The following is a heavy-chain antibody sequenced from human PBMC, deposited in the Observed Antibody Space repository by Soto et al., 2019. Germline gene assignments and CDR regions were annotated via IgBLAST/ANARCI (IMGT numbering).Heavy chain of an antibody. J-gene: IGHJ3*02. CDR1: GGTFSSYT. Sequence: SVKVSCKASGGTFSSYTISWVRQAPGQGLEWMGRIIPILGIANYAQKFQGRVTITADKSTSTAYMELSSLRSEDTAVYYCARDEGGLGSPDAFDIWGQGTMVTVSS. D-gene: IGHD3-10*01. CDR3: ARDEGGLGSPDAFDI. V-gene: IGHV1-69*04. CDR2: IIPILGIA.